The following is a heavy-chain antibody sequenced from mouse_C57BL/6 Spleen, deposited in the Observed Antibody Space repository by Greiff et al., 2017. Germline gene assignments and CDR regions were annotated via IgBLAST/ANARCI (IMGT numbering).Heavy chain of an antibody. V-gene: IGHV5-16*01. CDR2: INYDGSST. D-gene: IGHD4-1*01. J-gene: IGHJ4*01. Sequence: EVQVVESEGGLVQPGSSMKLSCTASGFTFSDYYMAWVRQVPEKGLEWVANINYDGSSTYYLASLKSRFIISGDNAKNILYLQMSSLKSEDTATYYWARDSWDDAMDYWGQGTSVTVSS. CDR3: ARDSWDDAMDY. CDR1: GFTFSDYY.